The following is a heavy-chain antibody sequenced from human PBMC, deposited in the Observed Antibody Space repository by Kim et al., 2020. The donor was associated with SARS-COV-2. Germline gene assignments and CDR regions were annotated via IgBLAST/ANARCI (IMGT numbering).Heavy chain of an antibody. V-gene: IGHV4-31*03. CDR2: IYYSGST. Sequence: SETLSLTCTVSGGSISSGGYYWSWIRQHPGKGLEWIGYIYYSGSTYYNPSLKSRVTISVDTSKNQFSLKLSSVTAADTAVYYCARDLGVTDSDYLNYYGMDVWGQGTTVTVSS. D-gene: IGHD4-4*01. J-gene: IGHJ6*02. CDR1: GGSISSGGYY. CDR3: ARDLGVTDSDYLNYYGMDV.